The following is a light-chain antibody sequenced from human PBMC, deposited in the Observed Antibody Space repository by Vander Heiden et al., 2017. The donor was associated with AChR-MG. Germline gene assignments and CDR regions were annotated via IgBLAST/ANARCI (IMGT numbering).Light chain of an antibody. CDR2: GKN. J-gene: IGLJ2*01. V-gene: IGLV3-19*01. CDR1: SLRNFY. CDR3: NSRDSSGNLVV. Sequence: SSELTQDPAVSGALGQTVRITCQGDSLRNFYASWYQQKPGQAPVLVIHGKNNRPSGIPDRFSGSTSGNRATLTITGAQAEDDADYYCNSRDSSGNLVVFGGGTKL.